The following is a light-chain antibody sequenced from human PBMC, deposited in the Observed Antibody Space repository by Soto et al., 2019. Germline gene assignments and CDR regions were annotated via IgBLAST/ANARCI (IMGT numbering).Light chain of an antibody. CDR2: GAS. J-gene: IGKJ1*01. V-gene: IGKV3-15*01. CDR3: QQYNNWPRT. CDR1: QSVSSN. Sequence: EIVMTQSPATLSVSRGERATLSCRASQSVSSNLAWYQQKPGQAPRLLIYGASTRATGIPARFSGSGSGTEFTLTLSSLQSEDFAVYYCQQYNNWPRTFGQGTKV.